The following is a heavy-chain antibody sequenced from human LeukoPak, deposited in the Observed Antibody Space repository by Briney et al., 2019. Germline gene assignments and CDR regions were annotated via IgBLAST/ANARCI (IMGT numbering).Heavy chain of an antibody. D-gene: IGHD2-2*01. CDR3: ARTRYCDSTSCLGGRGAFDM. CDR1: GFTFNAYN. J-gene: IGHJ3*02. Sequence: ASVKVSCKASGFTFNAYNIHWVRQAPGQGLEWMGWINTNTENPTYAQGFTGRLVFSLDTSISTAYLQISRLEAEDTAVYYCARTRYCDSTSCLGGRGAFDMWGQGTMVTVSS. CDR2: INTNTENP. V-gene: IGHV7-4-1*02.